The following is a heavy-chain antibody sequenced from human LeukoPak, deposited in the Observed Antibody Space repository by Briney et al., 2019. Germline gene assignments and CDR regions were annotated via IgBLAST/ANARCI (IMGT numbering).Heavy chain of an antibody. J-gene: IGHJ3*02. CDR2: IWYDGSNK. D-gene: IGHD5-24*01. CDR3: ARIGGGYSYDDFDM. V-gene: IGHV3-33*01. CDR1: GFTFSSQG. Sequence: GDSLRHSYSASGFTFSSQGMHWVRQPPGKGLEWVAVIWYDGSNKYYDDSVKGRFTISRDKSKNKLYLKMNSLRAEDTAVYYCARIGGGYSYDDFDMWGQGTMVTVSS.